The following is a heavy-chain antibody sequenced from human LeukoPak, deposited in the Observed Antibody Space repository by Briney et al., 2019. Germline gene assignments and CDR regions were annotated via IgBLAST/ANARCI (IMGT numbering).Heavy chain of an antibody. CDR2: ISYDGSNK. Sequence: PGGSLRLSCAASGFTFSSYSMNWVRQAPGKGLEWVAVISYDGSNKYYADSVKGRFTISRDNSKNTLYLQMNSLRAEDTAVYYCARDEDIVVVPAAPDYWGQGTLVTVSS. J-gene: IGHJ4*02. V-gene: IGHV3-30*03. CDR3: ARDEDIVVVPAAPDY. CDR1: GFTFSSYS. D-gene: IGHD2-2*01.